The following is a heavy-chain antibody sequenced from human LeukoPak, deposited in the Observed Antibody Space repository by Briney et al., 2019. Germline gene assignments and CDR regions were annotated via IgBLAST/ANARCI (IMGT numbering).Heavy chain of an antibody. J-gene: IGHJ4*02. CDR3: ARATHKLGYYFDY. Sequence: SQTLSLTCAISGDSVSSNSAAWNWIRQSPSRGLEWLGRTYYRSKWYNDYAVSVKSRITINPDTSKNQFSLKLSSVTAADTAVYYCARATHKLGYYFDYWGQGTLVTVSS. CDR1: GDSVSSNSAA. V-gene: IGHV6-1*01. CDR2: TYYRSKWYN. D-gene: IGHD7-27*01.